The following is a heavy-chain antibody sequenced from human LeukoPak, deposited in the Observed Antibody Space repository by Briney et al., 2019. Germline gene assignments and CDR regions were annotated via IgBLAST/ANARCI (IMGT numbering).Heavy chain of an antibody. CDR2: ISSSSYI. J-gene: IGHJ4*02. Sequence: GGSLRLSCAASGFTFSSYGMHWVRQAPGKGLEWVSSISSSSYIYYADSVKGRFTISRDSSKNTLFLQMNRLRPEDAAVYYCAKAPVTTCRGAFCYPFDYWGLGTLVTVSS. CDR3: AKAPVTTCRGAFCYPFDY. CDR1: GFTFSSYG. V-gene: IGHV3-21*04. D-gene: IGHD2-15*01.